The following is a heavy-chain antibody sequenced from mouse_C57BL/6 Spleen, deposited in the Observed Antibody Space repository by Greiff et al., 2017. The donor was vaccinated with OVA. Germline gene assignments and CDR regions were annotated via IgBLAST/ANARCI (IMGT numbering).Heavy chain of an antibody. V-gene: IGHV1-76*01. CDR2: IYPGSGNT. CDR1: GYTFTDYY. CDR3: ARGGAYYAMDY. J-gene: IGHJ4*01. Sequence: QVQLQQSGAELVRPGASVKLSCKASGYTFTDYYINWVKQRPGQGLEWIARIYPGSGNTYYNEKFKGQATLTAEKSSSTAYMQLSSLTSEDSAVYFCARGGAYYAMDYWGQGTSVTVSS.